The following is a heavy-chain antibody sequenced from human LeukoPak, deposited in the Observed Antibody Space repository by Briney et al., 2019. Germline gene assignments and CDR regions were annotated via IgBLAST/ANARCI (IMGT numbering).Heavy chain of an antibody. CDR3: AREDVVLVDAVRYYYYGMDV. V-gene: IGHV1-46*01. J-gene: IGHJ6*02. CDR2: INPSGGSA. D-gene: IGHD2-8*01. Sequence: ASVKVSCKASGYNFISYYMHWVRQAPGQGLEWMGIINPSGGSASYAQKFQDRVTMTRDTSTSTVYMELSSLKSEDTAVYYCAREDVVLVDAVRYYYYGMDVWGQGTTVTVSS. CDR1: GYNFISYY.